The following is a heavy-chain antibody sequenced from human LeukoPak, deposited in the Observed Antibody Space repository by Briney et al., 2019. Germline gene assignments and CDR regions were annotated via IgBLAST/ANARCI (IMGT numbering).Heavy chain of an antibody. V-gene: IGHV4-4*07. J-gene: IGHJ5*02. CDR1: GGSTSSDY. D-gene: IGHD2-2*01. CDR2: IYTTEST. Sequence: SETLSLTCTVSGGSTSSDYWSWIRQPAGKGLEWIGRIYTTESTNYSPSLKSRVTISLDKSKNQFSLKLNSVTAADTAVYYCARGYCSSTSCYAFDPWGQGTLVTVSS. CDR3: ARGYCSSTSCYAFDP.